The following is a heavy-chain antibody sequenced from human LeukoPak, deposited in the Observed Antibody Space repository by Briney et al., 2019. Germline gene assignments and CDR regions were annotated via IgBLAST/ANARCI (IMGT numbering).Heavy chain of an antibody. V-gene: IGHV3-30*02. CDR1: GFIFSHYG. CDR2: IWSDGSNR. CDR3: AKRRGEDYFDY. J-gene: IGHJ4*02. Sequence: PGGSLRLSCAASGFIFSHYGMHWVRQAPGKGLEWVAVIWSDGSNRFYAGSVKGRFTISRDNSENTMYLQMNSLRVEDTAIYYCAKRRGEDYFDYWGQGSLVTVSS. D-gene: IGHD2-21*01.